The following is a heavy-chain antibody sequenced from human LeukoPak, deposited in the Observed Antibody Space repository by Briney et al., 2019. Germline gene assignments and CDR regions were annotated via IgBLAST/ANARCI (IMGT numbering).Heavy chain of an antibody. CDR2: INHSGST. D-gene: IGHD3-10*01. V-gene: IGHV4-34*01. CDR1: GGSFSGYY. CDR3: ARCCTRGHYYGSGSYYPKVYFDY. J-gene: IGHJ4*02. Sequence: PSETLSLTCAVYGGSFSGYYWGWIRQPPGKGLEWIGEINHSGSTNYNPSLKSRVTISVDTSKNQFSLKLSSVTAADTAVYYCARCCTRGHYYGSGSYYPKVYFDYWGQGTLVTVSS.